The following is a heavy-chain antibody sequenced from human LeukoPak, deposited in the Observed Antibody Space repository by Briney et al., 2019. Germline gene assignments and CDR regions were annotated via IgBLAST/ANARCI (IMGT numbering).Heavy chain of an antibody. D-gene: IGHD3-16*01. J-gene: IGHJ3*02. CDR3: AVRSYVWGSYGPFDI. V-gene: IGHV3-9*01. Sequence: QSGRSLRLSCAASGFTFDDYAMHWVRQAPGKGLEWVSGISWNSGSIGYADSVKGRFTISRDNAKNSLYLQMNSLRAEDTALYYCAVRSYVWGSYGPFDIWGQGTMVTVSS. CDR1: GFTFDDYA. CDR2: ISWNSGSI.